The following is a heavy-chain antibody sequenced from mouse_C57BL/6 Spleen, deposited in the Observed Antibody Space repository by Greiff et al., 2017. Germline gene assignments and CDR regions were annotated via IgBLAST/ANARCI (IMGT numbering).Heavy chain of an antibody. CDR3: ARPAITTVVAPGV. J-gene: IGHJ1*03. CDR2: IYPGSGST. CDR1: GYTFTSYW. D-gene: IGHD1-1*01. Sequence: VQLQQPGAELVQPGASVKMSCKASGYTFTSYWITWVKQRPGQGLEWIGDIYPGSGSTNYNEKFKSKATLTVDTSSSTAYMQLSSLTSEDSAVYYCARPAITTVVAPGVWGTGNTVTVSS. V-gene: IGHV1-55*01.